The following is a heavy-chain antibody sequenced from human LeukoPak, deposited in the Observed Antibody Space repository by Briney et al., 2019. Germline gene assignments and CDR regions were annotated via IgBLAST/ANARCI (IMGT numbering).Heavy chain of an antibody. CDR3: AKDREYSYVYDAFDL. CDR2: ISGSGGST. CDR1: GFTFSRFA. J-gene: IGHJ3*01. Sequence: GGSLRLSCAASGFTFSRFALSWVRQAPGKGLEWVSGISGSGGSTYYADSVKGRFTISRDNSRNTLYLQMNTLRAEDTAVYYCAKDREYSYVYDAFDLWGQGTLVTVSS. V-gene: IGHV3-23*01. D-gene: IGHD3-16*01.